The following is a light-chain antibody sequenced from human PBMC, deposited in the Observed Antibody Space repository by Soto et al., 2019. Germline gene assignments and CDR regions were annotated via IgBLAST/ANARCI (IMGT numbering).Light chain of an antibody. CDR1: QDIGSF. J-gene: IGKJ4*01. CDR3: QQYDNLPRLT. V-gene: IGKV1-33*01. CDR2: DAS. Sequence: DIQMTQSPPSLSLSLGDRVILTCRASQDIGSFLNWYQVRPGKAPKLLIYDASNLETGVSSRFSAGGSGTDFTFIINDLQPEDVATYYCQQYDNLPRLTFGAGTQVVIK.